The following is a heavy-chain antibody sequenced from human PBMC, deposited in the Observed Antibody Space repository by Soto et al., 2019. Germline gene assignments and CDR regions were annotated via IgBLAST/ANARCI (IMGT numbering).Heavy chain of an antibody. CDR2: IYYSGST. CDR3: ARVFWSGYSPYYFDY. CDR1: GGSISSYY. J-gene: IGHJ4*02. Sequence: SETLSLTCTVSGGSISSYYWSWIRQPPGKGLEWIGYIYYSGSTNYNPSLKSRVTISVDTSKNQFSLKLSSVTAADTAVYYCARVFWSGYSPYYFDYWGQGTLVTVSS. V-gene: IGHV4-59*01. D-gene: IGHD3-3*01.